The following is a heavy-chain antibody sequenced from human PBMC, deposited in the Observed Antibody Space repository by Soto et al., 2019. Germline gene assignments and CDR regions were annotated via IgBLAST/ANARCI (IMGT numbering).Heavy chain of an antibody. CDR1: GGSISSGDYY. Sequence: NPSETLSLTCTVSGGSISSGDYYWSWIRQPPGKGLEWIGYIYYSGSTYYNPSLKSRVTISVDTSKNQFSLKLSSVTAADTAVYYCASHDYAHYGIDVWGQGTTVTVSS. CDR2: IYYSGST. CDR3: ASHDYAHYGIDV. D-gene: IGHD4-17*01. J-gene: IGHJ6*02. V-gene: IGHV4-30-4*01.